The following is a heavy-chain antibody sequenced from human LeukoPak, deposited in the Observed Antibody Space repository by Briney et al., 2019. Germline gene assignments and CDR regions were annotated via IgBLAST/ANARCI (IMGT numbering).Heavy chain of an antibody. D-gene: IGHD3-10*01. V-gene: IGHV3-33*01. Sequence: GGSLRLSCAASGFTFSSFGMHWVRQAPGKGLEWVAIIWYNGRNETYADSVKGRFTISRDNSKNTLYLYMNSLRAEDTAVYYYARESRGELFAPPDYWGQGTLVTVSS. CDR3: ARESRGELFAPPDY. J-gene: IGHJ4*02. CDR2: IWYNGRNE. CDR1: GFTFSSFG.